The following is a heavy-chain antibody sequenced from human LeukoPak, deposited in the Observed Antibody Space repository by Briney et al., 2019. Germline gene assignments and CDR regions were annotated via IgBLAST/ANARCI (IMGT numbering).Heavy chain of an antibody. Sequence: GASVKVSCKASGYTFTSYYMHWVRQAPGQGLEWMGIINPSGGSTSYAQKFQGRVTMTRDTSTSTVYMELSSLRSEDTAVYYCARDGGWYGVVVPAAMGRETHQNDYWGQGTLVTVSS. D-gene: IGHD2-2*01. CDR1: GYTFTSYY. V-gene: IGHV1-46*01. CDR3: ARDGGWYGVVVPAAMGRETHQNDY. CDR2: INPSGGST. J-gene: IGHJ4*02.